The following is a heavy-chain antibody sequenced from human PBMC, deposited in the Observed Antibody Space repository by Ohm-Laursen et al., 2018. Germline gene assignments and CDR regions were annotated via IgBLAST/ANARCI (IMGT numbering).Heavy chain of an antibody. V-gene: IGHV3-49*02. CDR3: TRDGTYYYDSSGYYYVGAYYYGMDV. J-gene: IGHJ6*02. CDR1: GFAFAVNT. CDR2: IGSKVFGGTK. D-gene: IGHD3-22*01. Sequence: SLRLSCAASGFAFAVNTLSWARRAQGKGRGGKGLIGSKVFGGTKENPAPKKGRFRISRDDSKSMAYLQMNSLKTEDTAVYYCTRDGTYYYDSSGYYYVGAYYYGMDVWGQGTTVTVSS.